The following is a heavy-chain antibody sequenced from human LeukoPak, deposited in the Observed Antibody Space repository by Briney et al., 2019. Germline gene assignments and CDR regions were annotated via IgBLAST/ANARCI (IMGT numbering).Heavy chain of an antibody. CDR3: ARGVYIAAAQYGY. CDR1: GGSISSYY. J-gene: IGHJ4*02. V-gene: IGHV4-59*01. D-gene: IGHD6-13*01. Sequence: PSETLSPTCTVSGGSISSYYWSWIRQPPGKGLEWIGYIYYSGTTNYNPPLKSRVTISVDTSKNQFSLKLSSVTAADTAVYYCARGVYIAAAQYGYWGQGTLVTVSS. CDR2: IYYSGTT.